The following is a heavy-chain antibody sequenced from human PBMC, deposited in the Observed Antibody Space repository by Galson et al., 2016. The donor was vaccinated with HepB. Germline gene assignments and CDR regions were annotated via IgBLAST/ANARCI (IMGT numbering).Heavy chain of an antibody. CDR1: GYSFTKHW. D-gene: IGHD2-15*01. V-gene: IGHV5-10-1*01. J-gene: IGHJ3*02. CDR2: IDPSDSYT. Sequence: QSGAEVKKAGESLKISCKVSGYSFTKHWIDWVRQMPGKGLEWMGRIDPSDSYTNYGPTFQGHVPISTDRATNTASLQWSSLKVSDTGIYFCARQGFCSGSNCRGDAFDIWGQGTTVTVSS. CDR3: ARQGFCSGSNCRGDAFDI.